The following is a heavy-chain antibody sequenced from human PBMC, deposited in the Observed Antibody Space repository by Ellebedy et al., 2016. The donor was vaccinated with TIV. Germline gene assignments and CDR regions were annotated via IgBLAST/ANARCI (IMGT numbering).Heavy chain of an antibody. J-gene: IGHJ6*02. CDR1: GFTFSSFT. V-gene: IGHV3-21*01. D-gene: IGHD5/OR15-5a*01. Sequence: PGGSLRLSCAASGFTFSSFTLNWVRQAPGKGLEWVSYITGGTRSFVYYADSVKGRFTISRDNAKNTFYLQMNSLRAEDTAIYYCAREASKPPYYYFYAIDVWGQGTTVTVSS. CDR3: AREASKPPYYYFYAIDV. CDR2: ITGGTRSFV.